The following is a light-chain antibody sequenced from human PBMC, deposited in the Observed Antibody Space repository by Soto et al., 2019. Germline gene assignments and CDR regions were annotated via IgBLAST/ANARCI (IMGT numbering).Light chain of an antibody. CDR1: QSISSR. CDR2: QTS. J-gene: IGKJ1*01. Sequence: DIQMTQSPSTLSAFVGGRVTITCRASQSISSRLAWYQLKPGKAPKVLIYQTSILESGVPSSFSGSGSGTEFTLSISSLQPYDFATYYCQQYDTYPWTFGQGTKVEVK. CDR3: QQYDTYPWT. V-gene: IGKV1-5*03.